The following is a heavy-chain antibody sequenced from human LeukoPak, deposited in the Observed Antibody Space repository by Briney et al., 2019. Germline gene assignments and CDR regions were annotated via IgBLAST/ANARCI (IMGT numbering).Heavy chain of an antibody. Sequence: SETLSLTCAVSGGSISSSNWWSWVRQPPGKGLEWIGEIYHSGSTNYNPSLKSRVTISVDTSKNQFSLKLSSVTAADTAVYYCARQTYYYDSSGLNVFDYWGQGTLVTVSS. CDR3: ARQTYYYDSSGLNVFDY. J-gene: IGHJ4*02. V-gene: IGHV4-4*02. D-gene: IGHD3-22*01. CDR1: GGSISSSNW. CDR2: IYHSGST.